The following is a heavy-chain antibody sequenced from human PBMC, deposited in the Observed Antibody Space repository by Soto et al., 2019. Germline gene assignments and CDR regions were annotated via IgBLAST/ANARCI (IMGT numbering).Heavy chain of an antibody. J-gene: IGHJ6*02. V-gene: IGHV3-30*03. CDR1: GFAFSNYG. CDR2: ISNDGSNK. CDR3: LWFGDGDYYGMDV. D-gene: IGHD3-10*01. Sequence: QVQLVESGGGVVQPGRSLRLSCAASGFAFSNYGIHWVRQVPGKGLEWVAIISNDGSNKYYAGSVKGRFTISRDNSKNTLFLQMISLRAEATAVYYCLWFGDGDYYGMDVWCQGTTVTVSS.